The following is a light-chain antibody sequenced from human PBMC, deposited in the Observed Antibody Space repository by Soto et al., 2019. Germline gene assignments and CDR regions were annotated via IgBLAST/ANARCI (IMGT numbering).Light chain of an antibody. CDR3: GSFPTISTVV. CDR2: DVS. Sequence: QSALTQPASVSGSPGQSITISCTGSSSDVGAYNYVSWYQQHPDKAPKLMIYDVSDRPSGVSNRFSASKSGNTASLTISGLQAEDEAEYYCGSFPTISTVVFGTGTKITVL. CDR1: SSDVGAYNY. J-gene: IGLJ1*01. V-gene: IGLV2-14*03.